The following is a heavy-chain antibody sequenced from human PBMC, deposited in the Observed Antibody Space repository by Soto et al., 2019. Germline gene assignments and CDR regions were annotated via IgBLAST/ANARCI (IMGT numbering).Heavy chain of an antibody. D-gene: IGHD2-15*01. Sequence: SVKVSCKASGGTFSSYAISWVRQAPGQGLEWMGGIIPIFGTANYAQKFQGRVTITADESTSTAYMELSSLRSEDTAVYYCARDEGGIHPGYSYYYGMDVWGQGTTVTVSS. V-gene: IGHV1-69*13. CDR1: GGTFSSYA. CDR3: ARDEGGIHPGYSYYYGMDV. CDR2: IIPIFGTA. J-gene: IGHJ6*02.